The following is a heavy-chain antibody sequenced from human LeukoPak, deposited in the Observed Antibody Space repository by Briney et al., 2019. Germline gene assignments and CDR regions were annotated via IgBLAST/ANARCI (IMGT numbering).Heavy chain of an antibody. Sequence: PSETLSLTCTVSGGSISSYYWSWIRQPPGKGLEWIGYIYYSGSTNYNPSLKSRVTISVDTSKNQFSLKLSSVTAADTAVYYCARHASAPPELWWNPPEGHAFDIWGQGTMVTVSS. D-gene: IGHD2-21*01. CDR3: ARHASAPPELWWNPPEGHAFDI. J-gene: IGHJ3*02. V-gene: IGHV4-59*08. CDR2: IYYSGST. CDR1: GGSISSYY.